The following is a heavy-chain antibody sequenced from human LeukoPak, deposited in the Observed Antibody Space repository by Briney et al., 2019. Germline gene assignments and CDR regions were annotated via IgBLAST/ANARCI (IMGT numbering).Heavy chain of an antibody. CDR1: GFTFSSNA. D-gene: IGHD2-21*02. Sequence: GGSLRLSCAASGFTFSSNAMNWDRQAPGKGLEWVSVISVSDGSTYYADSVKGRFTISRDNSKNTLYLQMNGLRAEDTAIYYCSKAMTASTYYFDSWGQGTLVTVSS. V-gene: IGHV3-23*01. J-gene: IGHJ4*02. CDR2: ISVSDGST. CDR3: SKAMTASTYYFDS.